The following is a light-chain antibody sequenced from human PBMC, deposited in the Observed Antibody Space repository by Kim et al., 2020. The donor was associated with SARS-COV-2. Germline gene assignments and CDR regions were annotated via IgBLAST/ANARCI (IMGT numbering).Light chain of an antibody. Sequence: RVTVSCTGSSSNIGAGYDVHWYQQLPGTAPKHLIYGNSNRPSGVPDRFSGSKSGTSASLAITGLQAEDEADYYCQSYDSSLSGWVFGGGTQLTVL. V-gene: IGLV1-40*01. J-gene: IGLJ3*02. CDR2: GNS. CDR1: SSNIGAGYD. CDR3: QSYDSSLSGWV.